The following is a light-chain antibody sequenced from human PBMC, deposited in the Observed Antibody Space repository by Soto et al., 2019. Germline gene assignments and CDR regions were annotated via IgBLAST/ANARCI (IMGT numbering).Light chain of an antibody. V-gene: IGLV1-44*01. CDR1: XXXVGSNT. CDR2: SNN. CDR3: AAWDDSLNGWV. Sequence: QSVXTXPPXASGTXXXXXXXXXXGXXXXVGSNTVNWYQQLPGTAPKLLIYSNNQRPSGVPDRFSGSKSGTSASLAISGLQSEDEADYYCAAWDDSLNGWVFGGGTKLTVL. J-gene: IGLJ3*02.